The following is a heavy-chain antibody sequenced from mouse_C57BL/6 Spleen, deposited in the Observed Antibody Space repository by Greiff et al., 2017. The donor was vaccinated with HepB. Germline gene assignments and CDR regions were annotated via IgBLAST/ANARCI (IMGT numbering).Heavy chain of an antibody. CDR2: IDPSDSYT. V-gene: IGHV1-59*01. CDR3: ARWYGSSYGYAMDY. D-gene: IGHD1-1*01. Sequence: VQLQQPGAELVRPGTSVKLSCKASGYTFTSYWMHWVKQRPGQGLEWIGVIDPSDSYTNYNQKFKGKATLTVDTSSSTAYMQLSSLTSEDSAVYYCARWYGSSYGYAMDYWGQGTSVTVSS. J-gene: IGHJ4*01. CDR1: GYTFTSYW.